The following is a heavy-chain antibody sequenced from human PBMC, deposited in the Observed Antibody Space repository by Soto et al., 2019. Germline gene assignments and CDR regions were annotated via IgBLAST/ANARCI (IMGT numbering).Heavy chain of an antibody. Sequence: GGSLRLSCAASGFRFDDYNMHWVRQAPGKGLEWVSLITWNGGNKYYEDSVKGRFTISRDGTTQSVSLQMTSLKREDTGVYYCARETLSFGSALDVWGQGTTVTVS. J-gene: IGHJ6*02. CDR2: ITWNGGNK. V-gene: IGHV3-43*01. CDR1: GFRFDDYN. CDR3: ARETLSFGSALDV. D-gene: IGHD3-3*01.